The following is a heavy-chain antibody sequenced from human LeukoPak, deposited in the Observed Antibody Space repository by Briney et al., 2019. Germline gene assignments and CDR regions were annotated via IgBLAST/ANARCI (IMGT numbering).Heavy chain of an antibody. CDR3: ARDPAKFWSGHDY. V-gene: IGHV3-30*03. CDR2: ISYDGSNK. Sequence: GGSLRLSCTASGFTFSSYGMHWVRQAPGKGLEWVEVISYDGSNKYYADSVKGRFTISRDNSKNTLYVQMNSLRAEDTAVYYCARDPAKFWSGHDYWGQGTLVTVSS. J-gene: IGHJ4*02. CDR1: GFTFSSYG. D-gene: IGHD3-3*01.